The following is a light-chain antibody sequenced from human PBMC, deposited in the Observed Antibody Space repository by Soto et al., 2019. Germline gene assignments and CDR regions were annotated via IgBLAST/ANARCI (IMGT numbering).Light chain of an antibody. CDR1: SSVFGNYAY. CDR2: DVS. Sequence: LTQPASVSGSPGQSITISCTGTSSVFGNYAYVSWYQQHPGKAPKLMICDVSNRPSGVSNRFSGSKSGNTASLTISGLQAEDEADYYCTSYAGARTYVFGTGTKVTVL. CDR3: TSYAGARTYV. V-gene: IGLV2-14*01. J-gene: IGLJ1*01.